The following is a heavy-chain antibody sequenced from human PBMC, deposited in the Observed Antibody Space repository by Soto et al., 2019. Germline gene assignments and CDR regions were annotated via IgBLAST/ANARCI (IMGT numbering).Heavy chain of an antibody. Sequence: SETLSLTCAVSGGSFTSNNWWTWVRQPPGQGLEWIGEIYRTGSTNYNPSLKSRVTISLNKSENQFSLKVTSLTAADTAVYYCASRDPGTSVDYWGQGTLVTVSS. CDR2: IYRTGST. D-gene: IGHD1-7*01. CDR3: ASRDPGTSVDY. CDR1: GGSFTSNNW. J-gene: IGHJ4*02. V-gene: IGHV4-4*02.